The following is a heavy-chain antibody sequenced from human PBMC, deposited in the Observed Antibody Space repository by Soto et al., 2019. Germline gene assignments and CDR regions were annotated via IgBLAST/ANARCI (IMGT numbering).Heavy chain of an antibody. CDR2: ISSSSSYI. Sequence: EVQLVESGGGLVKPGGSLRLSCAASGFTFSSYSMNWVRQAPGKGLEWVSSISSSSSYIYYADSVKGRFTISRDNAKNSLYLQMNSLRAEDTAVYYCARDSGVGWSGYYIFGGIDYWGQGTLVTVSS. J-gene: IGHJ4*02. CDR3: ARDSGVGWSGYYIFGGIDY. CDR1: GFTFSSYS. D-gene: IGHD3-3*01. V-gene: IGHV3-21*01.